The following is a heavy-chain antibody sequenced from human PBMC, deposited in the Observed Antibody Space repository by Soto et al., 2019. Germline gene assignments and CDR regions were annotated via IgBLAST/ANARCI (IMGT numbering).Heavy chain of an antibody. D-gene: IGHD2-15*01. CDR2: IIPIRGIA. J-gene: IGHJ5*02. CDR1: GGTFSSYT. V-gene: IGHV1-69*02. CDR3: ATKGCSGGSCYLKGWFDP. Sequence: QVQLVQSGAEVKKPGSSVKVSCKASGGTFSSYTISWVRQAPGQGLEWMGRIIPIRGIANYAQKFQGRVTITADKSTSTAYMGLSSLRSEDTAVYYCATKGCSGGSCYLKGWFDPWGQGTLATVSS.